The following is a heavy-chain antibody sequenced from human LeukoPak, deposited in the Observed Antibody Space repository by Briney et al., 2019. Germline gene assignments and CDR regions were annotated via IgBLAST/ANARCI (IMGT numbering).Heavy chain of an antibody. V-gene: IGHV3-23*01. CDR3: AKDLYGDYGGIDY. Sequence: GGSLRLSCAASGFTFSTYAMSWVRQAPGGGLEWVSINRGSSISTHYADSVKGRFTISRDNSKNTVYLQMNSLRAEDTAIYYCAKDLYGDYGGIDYWGQGTLVTVSS. D-gene: IGHD4-17*01. J-gene: IGHJ4*02. CDR1: GFTFSTYA. CDR2: NRGSSIST.